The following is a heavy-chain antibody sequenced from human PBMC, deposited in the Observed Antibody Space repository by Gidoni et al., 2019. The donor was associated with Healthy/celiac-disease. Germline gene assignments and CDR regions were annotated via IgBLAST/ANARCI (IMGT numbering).Heavy chain of an antibody. CDR1: GFTLSNAW. D-gene: IGHD1-26*01. J-gene: IGHJ4*02. Sequence: VQLVESGGGLVKPGGSLRLSCAASGFTLSNAWMSWVRQASGKGLEWGGRIKNKTEGGKTDYAEPMKSRFTITRDDSKNTQYLQMNSLKTEDTAVDYCTTDYSGSYQHDYWGQGTLVTVSS. V-gene: IGHV3-15*01. CDR3: TTDYSGSYQHDY. CDR2: IKNKTEGGKT.